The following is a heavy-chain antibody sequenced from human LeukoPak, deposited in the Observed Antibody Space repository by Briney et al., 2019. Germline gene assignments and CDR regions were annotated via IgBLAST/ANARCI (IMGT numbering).Heavy chain of an antibody. CDR2: INDNGGTT. CDR1: GFTFSHYA. D-gene: IGHD5-24*01. Sequence: GGSLRLSCSASGFTFSHYAMQWVRQAPGKELEYVSGINDNGGTTHYGDSVKGRFTISRDDSKNTVYLQMSSLRGEDTALYYCVKDLRGNYTFDYWGQGTLVTVSS. J-gene: IGHJ4*02. V-gene: IGHV3-64D*09. CDR3: VKDLRGNYTFDY.